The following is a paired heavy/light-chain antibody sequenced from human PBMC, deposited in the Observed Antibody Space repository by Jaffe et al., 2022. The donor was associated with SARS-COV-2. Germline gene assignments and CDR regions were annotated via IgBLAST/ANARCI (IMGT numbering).Heavy chain of an antibody. Sequence: QVQLQESGPGLVKPSETLSLICTVSGGPISSSGYYWGWIRQPPGKGLEWIGSIHYGGSTYYNPSLATRLTISIDTSKKQISLKLTSVTAADTAVYYCVRHGDYGDYLHWGQGTLVTVSS. CDR1: GGPISSSGYY. CDR2: IHYGGST. CDR3: VRHGDYGDYLH. J-gene: IGHJ4*02. D-gene: IGHD4-17*01. V-gene: IGHV4-39*01.
Light chain of an antibody. CDR3: SSYTGSSNLYV. Sequence: QSALTQPASVSGSPGQSITISCTGTSSDVGTYNYVSWYQQHPGRAPKLMIYGVSNRPSGVSDRFSGSKSGNTASLTISGLQAEDEADYYCSSYTGSSNLYVFGTGTKVNVL. J-gene: IGLJ1*01. CDR1: SSDVGTYNY. V-gene: IGLV2-14*03. CDR2: GVS.